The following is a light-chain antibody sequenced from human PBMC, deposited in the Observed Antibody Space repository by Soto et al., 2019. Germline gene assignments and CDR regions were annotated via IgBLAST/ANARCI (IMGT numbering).Light chain of an antibody. CDR3: QQHTDWPPIT. V-gene: IGKV3-15*01. Sequence: EIVMTQSPATLSVSPGERVTLSCRASQSVNTKLAWYQQKPGQPPRLLIYGASTRATGVPARFSGSGSWTDFILTISSLQSEDFAVYYCQQHTDWPPITFGQGTRLEIK. J-gene: IGKJ5*01. CDR1: QSVNTK. CDR2: GAS.